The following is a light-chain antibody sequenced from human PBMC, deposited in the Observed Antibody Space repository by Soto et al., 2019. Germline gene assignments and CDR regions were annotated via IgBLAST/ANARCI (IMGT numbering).Light chain of an antibody. J-gene: IGKJ4*01. Sequence: IVLPQSPATLSVSPGERVTLSCRASQGVGSTLAWYRQQPGQAPRLLIYDAYIRATGVPDRFSGSGSGTEFTLTISRLEPEDFAVYYCHQYGISPFGGGTKVDIK. CDR1: QGVGST. V-gene: IGKV3-20*01. CDR3: HQYGISP. CDR2: DAY.